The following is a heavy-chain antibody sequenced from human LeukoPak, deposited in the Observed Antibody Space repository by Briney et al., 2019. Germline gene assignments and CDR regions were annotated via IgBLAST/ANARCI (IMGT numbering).Heavy chain of an antibody. CDR2: ISGTGGGT. Sequence: GGSLRLSCAASGFTFSIYAMTWVRQAPGKGMEWVSVISGTGGGTYYAESVRGRLTSSRDESKNTLYLQMNSLRPEDSAVYYCAKADCSSTSCYGFYGMDVWGKGTTVTVSS. V-gene: IGHV3-23*01. J-gene: IGHJ6*04. CDR3: AKADCSSTSCYGFYGMDV. D-gene: IGHD2-2*01. CDR1: GFTFSIYA.